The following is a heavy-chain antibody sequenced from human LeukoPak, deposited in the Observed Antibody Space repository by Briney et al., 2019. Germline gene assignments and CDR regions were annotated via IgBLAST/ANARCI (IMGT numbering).Heavy chain of an antibody. Sequence: SETLSLTCTVSGDSISNYFWSWIRQPPGKGLEWIGYIYTSGSTNYTPSLKSRVTISVDTSENQFSLKLTSVTAADTAVYYCARSYSRSSHFDNWGQGTLVTVSS. V-gene: IGHV4-4*09. D-gene: IGHD6-6*01. CDR2: IYTSGST. J-gene: IGHJ4*02. CDR1: GDSISNYF. CDR3: ARSYSRSSHFDN.